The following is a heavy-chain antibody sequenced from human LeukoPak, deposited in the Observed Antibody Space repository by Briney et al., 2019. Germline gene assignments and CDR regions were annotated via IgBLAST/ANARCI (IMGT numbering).Heavy chain of an antibody. V-gene: IGHV3-23*01. CDR3: AKWFGELSGPDY. D-gene: IGHD3-10*01. J-gene: IGHJ4*02. Sequence: GGSLRLSCAASGFTFSSYAMSWVRQAPGKGLGWVSAISGSGGSTYYADSVKGRFTISRDNSKNTLYLQMNNLRAEDTAVYYCAKWFGELSGPDYWGQGTLVTVSS. CDR1: GFTFSSYA. CDR2: ISGSGGST.